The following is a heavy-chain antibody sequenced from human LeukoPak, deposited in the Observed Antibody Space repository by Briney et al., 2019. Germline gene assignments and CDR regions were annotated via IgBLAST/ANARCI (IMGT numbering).Heavy chain of an antibody. J-gene: IGHJ3*02. D-gene: IGHD2-21*01. Sequence: SETLSLTCAVYVGSLSGYYWSWIRHRPQKGREWSGEINHGGGTNYNPSLKSRVTISIDTSKNQFSLKLSSVTAADTAVYYCARDRYVYCGGDCLDAFDIWGQGTMVTVSS. CDR3: ARDRYVYCGGDCLDAFDI. V-gene: IGHV4-34*01. CDR2: INHGGGT. CDR1: VGSLSGYY.